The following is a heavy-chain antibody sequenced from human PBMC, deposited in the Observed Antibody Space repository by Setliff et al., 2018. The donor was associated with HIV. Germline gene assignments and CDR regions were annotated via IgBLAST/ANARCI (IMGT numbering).Heavy chain of an antibody. J-gene: IGHJ5*02. Sequence: TLSLTCTVSGQFISDGYYWGWIRQPPGKGLEWIGSVYHSGKTYYNPSLESRVTMSADTSKNQISLMLRSMTAADTAVYYCAKHDFGEGSCFDPWGQGSLVTVSS. D-gene: IGHD3-16*01. V-gene: IGHV4-38-2*02. CDR1: GQFISDGYY. CDR3: AKHDFGEGSCFDP. CDR2: VYHSGKT.